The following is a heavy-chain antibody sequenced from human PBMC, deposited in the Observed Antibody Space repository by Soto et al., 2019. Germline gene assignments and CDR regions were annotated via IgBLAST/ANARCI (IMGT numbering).Heavy chain of an antibody. V-gene: IGHV3-33*01. CDR1: GFIFTSYG. CDR3: ARAGGYGGNPIPLDY. D-gene: IGHD4-17*01. CDR2: IWYDGSHK. J-gene: IGHJ4*02. Sequence: QIHLVESGGGVVQPGRSLRLSCAASGFIFTSYGMHWVRQAPGKGLEWVAAIWYDGSHKYYGDSVKGRFTISRDNSKNTLHLEMNTVRVEDAAVCFCARAGGYGGNPIPLDYWGQGTLVTVSS.